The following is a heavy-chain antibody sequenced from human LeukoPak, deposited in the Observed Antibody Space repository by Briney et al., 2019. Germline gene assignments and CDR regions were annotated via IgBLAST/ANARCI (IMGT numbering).Heavy chain of an antibody. D-gene: IGHD5-24*01. CDR3: ARSKGSLEGNWFDP. J-gene: IGHJ5*02. Sequence: GASVKVSCTASGYIFSNYDINWARRATGQGLEWMGWMNPNSGNTGYAQKFQGRVTMTRDTSISTAYMEVSSLRSEDTAVYYCARSKGSLEGNWFDPWGQGTLVTVSS. CDR2: MNPNSGNT. V-gene: IGHV1-8*01. CDR1: GYIFSNYD.